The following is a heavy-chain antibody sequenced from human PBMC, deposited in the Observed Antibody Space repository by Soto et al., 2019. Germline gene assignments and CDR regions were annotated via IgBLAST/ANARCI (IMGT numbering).Heavy chain of an antibody. D-gene: IGHD7-27*01. CDR1: GGTFSGHA. Sequence: QVQLVQSGAEVKKPGSSVKVSCEASGGTFSGHAISWVRQAPGQGPEWMGGLIPLFGTTQHAQNFQDRLTIPADKSTSTAYMELTSLRFEATAIYYCARGPNWGYRFDSWGQGTLVTVSS. CDR2: LIPLFGTT. J-gene: IGHJ4*02. V-gene: IGHV1-69*06. CDR3: ARGPNWGYRFDS.